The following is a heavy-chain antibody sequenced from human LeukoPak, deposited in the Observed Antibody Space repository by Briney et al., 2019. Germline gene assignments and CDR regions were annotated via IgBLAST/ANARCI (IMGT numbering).Heavy chain of an antibody. CDR3: ATATYDFWSGNTPH. V-gene: IGHV1-24*01. D-gene: IGHD3-3*01. Sequence: GASVKVSCKVSGYSLSDLSIDWVRQAPGKGLEWMGGFDPEDSERKYAQNFQGRVTMTEDTSTDTAYMELRRLRSEDTAVYYCATATYDFWSGNTPHWGQGTLVTVSS. CDR2: FDPEDSER. J-gene: IGHJ4*02. CDR1: GYSLSDLS.